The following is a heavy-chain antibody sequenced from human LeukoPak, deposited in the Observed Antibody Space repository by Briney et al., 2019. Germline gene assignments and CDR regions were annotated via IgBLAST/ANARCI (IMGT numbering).Heavy chain of an antibody. CDR1: GFTFSASA. V-gene: IGHV3-23*01. CDR2: ISGSSGST. J-gene: IGHJ3*02. CDR3: AKGGYGDYPYDAFDI. D-gene: IGHD4-17*01. Sequence: PGGSLRLSCAASGFTFSASAMSWVRQAPGKGLEWVSAISGSSGSTYYADSVKGRLTISRDNSKNTLYLQMNSLRAEDTAVYYCAKGGYGDYPYDAFDIWGQGTMVTVSS.